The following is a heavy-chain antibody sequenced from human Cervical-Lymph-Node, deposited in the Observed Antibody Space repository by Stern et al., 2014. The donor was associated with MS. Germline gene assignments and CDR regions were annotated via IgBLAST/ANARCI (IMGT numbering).Heavy chain of an antibody. CDR1: GYTFTNYG. Sequence: VQLVESGDEVKKPGASVKVSCKTSGYTFTNYGISWVRLAPGQGLEWMGWITAYNGNTNYAQNVQGRVTLTTDTSTSTVYMELKSLRPDDAAVYYCARAAGMLDYWGQGTLVTVS. V-gene: IGHV1-18*01. CDR2: ITAYNGNT. J-gene: IGHJ4*02. CDR3: ARAAGMLDY. D-gene: IGHD1-1*01.